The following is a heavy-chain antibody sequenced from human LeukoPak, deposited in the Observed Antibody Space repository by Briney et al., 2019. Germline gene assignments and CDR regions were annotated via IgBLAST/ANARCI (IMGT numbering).Heavy chain of an antibody. Sequence: AASVKVSCKASGFTFTSSAVQWVRQARGQRLEWIGWIVAGSGDTNSAQKFQERVTITRDMSTRTAYMELSSLRSEDTAVYYCGADSMPRGVFSYAFDIWGQGTMVTVSS. D-gene: IGHD3-10*01. CDR3: GADSMPRGVFSYAFDI. J-gene: IGHJ3*02. CDR1: GFTFTSSA. V-gene: IGHV1-58*01. CDR2: IVAGSGDT.